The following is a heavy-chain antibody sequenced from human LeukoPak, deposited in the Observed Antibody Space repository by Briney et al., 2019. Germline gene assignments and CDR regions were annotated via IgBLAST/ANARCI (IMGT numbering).Heavy chain of an antibody. CDR2: IYYSGST. Sequence: NSSETLSLTCTVSGGSISSSSYYWGWIRQPPGKGLEWIGSIYYSGSTYYNPPLKSRVTISVDTSKNQFSLKLSSVTAADTAVYYCARYSGSYYFADAFDIWGQGTMVTVSS. V-gene: IGHV4-39*01. CDR1: GGSISSSSYY. J-gene: IGHJ3*02. D-gene: IGHD1-26*01. CDR3: ARYSGSYYFADAFDI.